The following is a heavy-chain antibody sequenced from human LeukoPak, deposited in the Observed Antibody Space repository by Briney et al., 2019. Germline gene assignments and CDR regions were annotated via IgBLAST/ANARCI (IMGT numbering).Heavy chain of an antibody. J-gene: IGHJ5*02. V-gene: IGHV4-39*01. Sequence: PSETLSLTCTVSGGSISSSSYYWGWIRQPPGKGLEWIGRIYYSGSTYYNPSLKSRVTISVDTSKNQFSLKLSSVTAADTAVYYCARIHSGSYPWWFDPWGQGTLVTVSS. CDR3: ARIHSGSYPWWFDP. CDR1: GGSISSSSYY. CDR2: IYYSGST. D-gene: IGHD1-26*01.